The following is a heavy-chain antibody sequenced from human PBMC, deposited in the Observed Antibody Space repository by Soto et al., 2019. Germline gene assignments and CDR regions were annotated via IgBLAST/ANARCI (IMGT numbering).Heavy chain of an antibody. V-gene: IGHV3-30-3*01. J-gene: IGHJ4*02. D-gene: IGHD6-13*01. Sequence: QVQLVESGGGVVQPGRSLSLSCAASGFTFSSYAMHWVRQAPGKGLEWVAVISYDGSNKYYADSVKGRFTISRDNSKNTLYLQMNSLSAEDTAVYYCARGGVLAAAGTGGFDYWGQGTLVTVSS. CDR3: ARGGVLAAAGTGGFDY. CDR1: GFTFSSYA. CDR2: ISYDGSNK.